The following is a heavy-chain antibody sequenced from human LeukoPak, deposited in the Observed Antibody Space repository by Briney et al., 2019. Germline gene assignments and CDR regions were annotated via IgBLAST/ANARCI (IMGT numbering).Heavy chain of an antibody. J-gene: IGHJ4*02. CDR2: IYYSGST. V-gene: IGHV4-59*01. CDR3: ARYSLYDYVWGSHRQTFAFDY. CDR1: GGSISSYY. Sequence: PSETLSLTCTVSGGSISSYYWSWIRQPPGKGLEWIGYIYYSGSTNYNPSLKNRVTISVDTSKNQFSLKLSSVTAGDTAVYYCARYSLYDYVWGSHRQTFAFDYWGQGTLVTVSS. D-gene: IGHD3-16*02.